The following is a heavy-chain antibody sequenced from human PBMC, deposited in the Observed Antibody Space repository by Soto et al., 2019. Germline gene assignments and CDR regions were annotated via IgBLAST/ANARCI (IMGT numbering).Heavy chain of an antibody. CDR1: GGSFSGYY. CDR3: ARGFRFWYFDR. Sequence: QVQLQQWGAGLLKPSETLSLTCAVNGGSFSGYYWSWIRQPPGKGLEWIGEINHSGNTKYNPSHESRVTISVDTSKNQFSLKLSSVTAADTAVYYCARGFRFWYFDRWGRGTLVTVSS. V-gene: IGHV4-34*01. J-gene: IGHJ2*01. CDR2: INHSGNT.